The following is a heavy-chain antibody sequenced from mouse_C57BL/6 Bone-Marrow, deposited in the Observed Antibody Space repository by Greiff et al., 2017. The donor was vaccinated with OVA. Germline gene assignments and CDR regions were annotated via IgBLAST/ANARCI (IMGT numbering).Heavy chain of an antibody. CDR1: GYTFTSYW. CDR3: ARSVDGGGFAY. Sequence: QVQLQQPGAELVMPGASVKLSCKASGYTFTSYWMHWVKQRPGQGLEWIGEIDPSDSYTNSNQKFKGKSTLTVDKSSSTAYMQLSSLTSEDSAVYYCARSVDGGGFAYWGQGTLVTVSA. D-gene: IGHD1-1*02. V-gene: IGHV1-69*01. J-gene: IGHJ3*01. CDR2: IDPSDSYT.